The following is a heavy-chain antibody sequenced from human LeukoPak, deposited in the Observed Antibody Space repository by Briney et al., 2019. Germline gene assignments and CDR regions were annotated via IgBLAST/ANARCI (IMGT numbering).Heavy chain of an antibody. J-gene: IGHJ3*02. CDR3: AREGPSIVVVTATDAFDI. CDR1: GFTFSNYA. CDR2: ISGSGSST. V-gene: IGHV3-23*01. D-gene: IGHD2-21*02. Sequence: PGGSLRLSCAASGFTFSNYAMTWVRQAPGKGLEWVSGISGSGSSTYYADSVKGRFTLSRDYPKNTLYLQMNSLRAEDTAVYYCAREGPSIVVVTATDAFDIWGQGTMVTVSS.